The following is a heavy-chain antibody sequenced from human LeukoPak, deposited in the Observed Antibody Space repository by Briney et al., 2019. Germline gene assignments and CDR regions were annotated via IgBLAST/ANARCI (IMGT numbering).Heavy chain of an antibody. D-gene: IGHD4/OR15-4a*01. CDR1: GFTFSSYA. V-gene: IGHV3-64D*06. CDR3: VKRLNNYFDY. Sequence: PGGSLRLSCSASGFTFSSYAMHWVRQAPREGLEFVSGISSNGGSTYYTDPVKGRLTISRDNSKNTVYLQMSSLRPEDTAVYFCVKRLNNYFDYWGQGTLVTVSS. CDR2: ISSNGGST. J-gene: IGHJ4*02.